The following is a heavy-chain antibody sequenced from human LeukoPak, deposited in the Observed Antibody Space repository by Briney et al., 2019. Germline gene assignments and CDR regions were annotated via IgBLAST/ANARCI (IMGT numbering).Heavy chain of an antibody. CDR1: GFTFSSYS. D-gene: IGHD6-19*01. J-gene: IGHJ4*02. CDR2: ISSSSSYI. CDR3: ERDRGLYSSGSRFDY. Sequence: RPGGSLRLSCAASGFTFSSYSMNWVRQAPGKALEWVSSISSSSSYIYHADSVKARFTISRDNAKNSLYLQMNSLRAEDTAVYYCERDRGLYSSGSRFDYWGQGTLVTVSS. V-gene: IGHV3-21*01.